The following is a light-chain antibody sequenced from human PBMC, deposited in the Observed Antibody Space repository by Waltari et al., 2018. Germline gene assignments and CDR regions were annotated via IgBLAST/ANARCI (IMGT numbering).Light chain of an antibody. CDR3: QQSYSTPGT. J-gene: IGKJ5*01. CDR1: QSISSY. V-gene: IGKV1-39*01. Sequence: DFQMTQSPSYLSASVGDRVTITCRASQSISSYLNWYQQKPGKAPKLLIYAASSLQSGVPSRFSGSGSGTDFTLTISSLQPEDFATYYCQQSYSTPGTLGQGTRLEIK. CDR2: AAS.